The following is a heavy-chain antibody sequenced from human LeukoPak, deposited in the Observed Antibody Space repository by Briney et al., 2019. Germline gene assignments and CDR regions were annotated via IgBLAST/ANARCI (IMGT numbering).Heavy chain of an antibody. Sequence: PGGSLRLSCAASGFAFSSYAMSWVRQAPGKGLEWVSAISGSGGSTYYADSVKGRFTISRDNSKNTLYLQMNSLRAEDTAVYYCAKGYSGSYSYYFDYWGQGTLVTVS. CDR1: GFAFSSYA. D-gene: IGHD1-26*01. J-gene: IGHJ4*02. CDR3: AKGYSGSYSYYFDY. CDR2: ISGSGGST. V-gene: IGHV3-23*01.